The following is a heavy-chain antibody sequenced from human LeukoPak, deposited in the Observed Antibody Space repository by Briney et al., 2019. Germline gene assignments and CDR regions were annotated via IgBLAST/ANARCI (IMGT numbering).Heavy chain of an antibody. V-gene: IGHV4-59*08. J-gene: IGHJ3*02. Sequence: SETLSLTCTVSGGSISSYYWSWIRQPPGKGLEWIGYIYYSGSTNYNPSLESRVTISVDTSKNQFSLKLSSVTAADTAVYYCARGKPVEVSSDAFDIWGQGTMVTVSS. CDR3: ARGKPVEVSSDAFDI. CDR1: GGSISSYY. CDR2: IYYSGST.